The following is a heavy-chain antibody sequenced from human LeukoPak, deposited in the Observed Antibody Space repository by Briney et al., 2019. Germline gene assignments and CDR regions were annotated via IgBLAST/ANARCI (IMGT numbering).Heavy chain of an antibody. CDR3: ARHGTSSRNWYFDY. V-gene: IGHV5-51*01. D-gene: IGHD1-1*01. J-gene: IGHJ4*02. Sequence: GESLKISCKGSGYSFSSYWIGWVRQMPGKGLEWMGIISPGDSDTRYSPSFQGQVTVPADKSISTAYLQWSSLKASDTAMYYCARHGTSSRNWYFDYWGQGTLVTVSS. CDR2: ISPGDSDT. CDR1: GYSFSSYW.